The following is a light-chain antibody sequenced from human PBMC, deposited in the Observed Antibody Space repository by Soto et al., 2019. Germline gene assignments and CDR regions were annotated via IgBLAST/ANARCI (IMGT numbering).Light chain of an antibody. CDR2: EVR. Sequence: QSALTQPASVSGSPGQSITISCTGTSSDIGDYDYVSWYQQRPGRAPKLMIYEVRYRPSGVSNRFSGSKSGNTASLTISGLQAEYEADYYCCSYTRTSNHYFFGSGTKLTVL. J-gene: IGLJ1*01. V-gene: IGLV2-14*01. CDR3: CSYTRTSNHYF. CDR1: SSDIGDYDY.